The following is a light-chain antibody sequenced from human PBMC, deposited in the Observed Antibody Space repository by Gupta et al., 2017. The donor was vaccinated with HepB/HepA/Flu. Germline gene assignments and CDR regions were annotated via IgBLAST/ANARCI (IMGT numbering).Light chain of an antibody. CDR1: SSDVGSYNY. V-gene: IGLV2-14*01. CDR2: DVS. J-gene: IGLJ3*02. CDR3: SSYTSSSTPNWV. Sequence: QSALTQPASVSGSPGQSITISCTRTSSDVGSYNYVSWYQQYPGKAPKLMIYDVSNRPSGVSSRFSGSKSGNTASLTISGLQAEDEADYYCSSYTSSSTPNWVFGGGTKLTVL.